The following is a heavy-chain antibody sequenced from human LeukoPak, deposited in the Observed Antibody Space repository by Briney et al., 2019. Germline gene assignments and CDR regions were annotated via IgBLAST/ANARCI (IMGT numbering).Heavy chain of an antibody. CDR2: ISSSGSSI. V-gene: IGHV3-48*03. D-gene: IGHD4-17*01. CDR3: AKWGSGYGDYLYYYYMDV. CDR1: GFTFSSYE. J-gene: IGHJ6*03. Sequence: GSLRLSCTASGFTFSSYEINWVRQAPGKGLEWISYISSSGSSIKYADSVKGRFTISRDNSKNTLYLQMNSLRAEDTAVYYCAKWGSGYGDYLYYYYMDVWGKGTTVTVSS.